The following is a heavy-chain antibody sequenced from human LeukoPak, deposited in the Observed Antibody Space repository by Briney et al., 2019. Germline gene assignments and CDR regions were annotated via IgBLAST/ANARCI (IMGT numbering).Heavy chain of an antibody. Sequence: GGSLRLSCVGSAFTFSEYSMSWIRQAPGRELEWISSITESGGTEYYADSVKGRFSIPRDNAKSALYLQMNSLRAEDTAVYYCARPPEGYSYGFYFGHWGQGAPVIVSS. CDR1: AFTFSEYS. J-gene: IGHJ4*02. CDR3: ARPPEGYSYGFYFGH. CDR2: ITESGGTE. D-gene: IGHD5-18*01. V-gene: IGHV3-11*01.